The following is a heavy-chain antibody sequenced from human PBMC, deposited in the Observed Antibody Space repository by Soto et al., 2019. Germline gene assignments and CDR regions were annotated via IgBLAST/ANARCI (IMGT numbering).Heavy chain of an antibody. J-gene: IGHJ4*02. CDR3: ARQRYSGYGYFDY. CDR1: GGSISSYY. Sequence: SETLSLTCTVSGGSISSYYWSWIRQPPGKGLEWIGYIYYSGSTNYNPSLKSRVTISVDTSKNQFSLKLSSVTAAGTAVYYCARQRYSGYGYFDYWGQGTLVTVSS. D-gene: IGHD5-12*01. V-gene: IGHV4-59*08. CDR2: IYYSGST.